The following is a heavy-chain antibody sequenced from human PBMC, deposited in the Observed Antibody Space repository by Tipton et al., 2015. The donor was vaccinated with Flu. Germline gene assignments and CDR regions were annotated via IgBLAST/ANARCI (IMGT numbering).Heavy chain of an antibody. J-gene: IGHJ4*02. D-gene: IGHD3-16*01. Sequence: QLVQSGAEVKKPGASVKVSCKASGYSFTRYYIHWVRQAPGQGLEWMGIINPTTGSAGYAQNFQGRVTMTRDTSTSTVYMELSSLKSEDTAVYHCARDNGEAYNSVWGSYLAYWGQGTLVTVSS. CDR1: GYSFTRYY. CDR3: ARDNGEAYNSVWGSYLAY. V-gene: IGHV1-46*01. CDR2: INPTTGSA.